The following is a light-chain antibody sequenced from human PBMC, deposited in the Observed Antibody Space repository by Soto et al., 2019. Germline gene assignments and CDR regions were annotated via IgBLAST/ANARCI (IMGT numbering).Light chain of an antibody. Sequence: DIQMTQSPSSLSVSLGDRVTITCRASQTISNDLIWYQQKPRRAPKRLIYAAVSLQSGGPSRFSGSGSGTDVTLTISSLQHQDFATYYCQQSYNTPRTFGQGTKVDIK. CDR2: AAV. CDR3: QQSYNTPRT. CDR1: QTISND. J-gene: IGKJ1*01. V-gene: IGKV1-39*01.